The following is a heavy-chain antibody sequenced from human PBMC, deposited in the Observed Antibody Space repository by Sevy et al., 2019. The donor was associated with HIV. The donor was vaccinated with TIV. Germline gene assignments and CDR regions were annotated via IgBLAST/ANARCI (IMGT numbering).Heavy chain of an antibody. J-gene: IGHJ5*02. CDR1: GFTFSSYS. CDR2: ISSSSSTM. D-gene: IGHD2-15*01. Sequence: GGSLRLSCAASGFTFSSYSMNWVRQAPGKGLEWVSYISSSSSTMYYADSVKGRFTISRDNAKNSLYLQMNSLRDEDTAVYYCARDLYCSGGSCYSGDWFDPWGQGTLVTVSS. CDR3: ARDLYCSGGSCYSGDWFDP. V-gene: IGHV3-48*02.